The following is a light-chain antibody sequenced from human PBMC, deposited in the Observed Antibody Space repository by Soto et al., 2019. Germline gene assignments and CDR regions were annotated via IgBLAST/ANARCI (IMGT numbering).Light chain of an antibody. CDR1: NSDVGIYNL. Sequence: QSALTQPASVSGSPGQSITVSCTGINSDVGIYNLVSWYQHHPGKAPKLVIYEGTKRPSGVSSRFSGSKSGNTASLTISGLQAEDEGDYYCGTWDTSLSGYVFGTGTKPPS. CDR2: EGT. J-gene: IGLJ1*01. CDR3: GTWDTSLSGYV. V-gene: IGLV2-23*01.